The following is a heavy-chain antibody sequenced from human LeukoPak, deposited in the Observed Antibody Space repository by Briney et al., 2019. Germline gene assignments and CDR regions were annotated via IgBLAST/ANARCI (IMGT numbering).Heavy chain of an antibody. Sequence: PSETLSLTCSVSGDSISTSSYYWGWIRQPPGKGLEWIGTIYYSGSTYYNPSLTSRVTISVDTSKNQFSLKLSSVTAADTAVYYCARHKDYYYSYMDVWGKGTTVTISS. CDR3: ARHKDYYYSYMDV. V-gene: IGHV4-39*01. CDR2: IYYSGST. CDR1: GDSISTSSYY. J-gene: IGHJ6*03.